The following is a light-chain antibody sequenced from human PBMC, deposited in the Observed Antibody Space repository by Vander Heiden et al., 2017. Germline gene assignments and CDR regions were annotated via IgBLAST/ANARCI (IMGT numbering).Light chain of an antibody. CDR1: EPIASY. V-gene: IGKV3-11*01. J-gene: IGKJ4*01. Sequence: EIVLTQSPDTVSLSPGERATLSCRASEPIASYLAWYLQKPGQAPRLLIYDASNRATGIPVRFSGSGSGTDFTLTISSLEPEDFAVYYCQQRTNWPPNFGGGTKVEIK. CDR3: QQRTNWPPN. CDR2: DAS.